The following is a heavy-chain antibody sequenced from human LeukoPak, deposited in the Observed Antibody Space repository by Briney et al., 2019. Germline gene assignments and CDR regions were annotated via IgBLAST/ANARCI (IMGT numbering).Heavy chain of an antibody. J-gene: IGHJ4*02. CDR2: ISSSSSTI. CDR1: GFTFSSYG. V-gene: IGHV3-48*01. Sequence: GETLRLSCAASGFTFSSYGMTWVRQAPGKGLEWVSYISSSSSTIYYADSVKGRFTISRDNAKNSLYLQMNSLRAEDTAVYYCATTVTYYYFDYWGQGTLVTVSS. D-gene: IGHD4-17*01. CDR3: ATTVTYYYFDY.